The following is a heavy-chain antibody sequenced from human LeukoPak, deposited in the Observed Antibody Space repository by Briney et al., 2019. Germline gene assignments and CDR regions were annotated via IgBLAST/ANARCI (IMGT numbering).Heavy chain of an antibody. CDR1: GGSISSYY. CDR3: AREGCSGGSCLDY. Sequence: SETLSLTCSVSGGSISSYYWSWIRQPPGKGLEWIGYIYYSGSTNYNPSLKSRVTISVDTSKNQFSLKLSSVTAADTAVYYCAREGCSGGSCLDYWGQGTLVTVSS. V-gene: IGHV4-59*01. J-gene: IGHJ4*02. CDR2: IYYSGST. D-gene: IGHD2-15*01.